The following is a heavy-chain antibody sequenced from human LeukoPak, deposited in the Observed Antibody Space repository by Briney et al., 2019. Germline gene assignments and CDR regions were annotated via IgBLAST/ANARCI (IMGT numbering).Heavy chain of an antibody. Sequence: ASVTVSCKASGYTFTSYGISWVRQAPGQGLEGMGWISGYNGNTDYAQKVQGRVTMTTDTSTGTAYMELRNLTSDDTAVYYCARKSYYDTSGYYEDFDYWGQGTLVTVSS. D-gene: IGHD3-22*01. CDR1: GYTFTSYG. CDR3: ARKSYYDTSGYYEDFDY. CDR2: ISGYNGNT. J-gene: IGHJ4*02. V-gene: IGHV1-18*01.